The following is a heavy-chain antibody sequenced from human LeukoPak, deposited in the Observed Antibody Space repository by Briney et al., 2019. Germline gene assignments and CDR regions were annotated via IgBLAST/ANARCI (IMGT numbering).Heavy chain of an antibody. CDR1: GFIFSSYG. CDR2: IQYDGSNE. V-gene: IGHV3-30*02. J-gene: IGHJ1*01. CDR3: VRDVYGDFLRYFQH. Sequence: PGGSLRLSCTASGFIFSSYGMHWVRQAPGKGLEWVAYIQYDGSNEQYAHSVKGRFRISRDSSKNMLYLQMNSLRAEDTAVYHCVRDVYGDFLRYFQHWGQGTLVSVSS. D-gene: IGHD4-17*01.